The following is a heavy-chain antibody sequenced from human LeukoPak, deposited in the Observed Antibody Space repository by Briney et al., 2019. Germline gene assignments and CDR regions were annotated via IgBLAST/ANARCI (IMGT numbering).Heavy chain of an antibody. J-gene: IGHJ4*02. V-gene: IGHV1-18*01. CDR3: ARDNDYSNYFEGFLDSFDY. Sequence: ASVKVSCKASGYTFTSYGISWVRQAPGQGLEWMGWISAYNGNTNYAQKLQGRVTMTTDTSTSTAYMELRSLRSDDTAVYYCARDNDYSNYFEGFLDSFDYWGQGTLVTVSS. D-gene: IGHD4-11*01. CDR1: GYTFTSYG. CDR2: ISAYNGNT.